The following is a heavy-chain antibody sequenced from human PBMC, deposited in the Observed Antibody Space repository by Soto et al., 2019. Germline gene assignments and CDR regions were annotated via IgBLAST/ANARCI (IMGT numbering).Heavy chain of an antibody. CDR1: GFTFKNYD. D-gene: IGHD3-9*01. J-gene: IGHJ4*02. CDR2: ISGSGAIT. Sequence: EVQLLESGGGLVQPGGSLRLSCVASGFTFKNYDMRWVRQAPGKGLEWFSGISGSGAITYYADSVRGRFTISRDNSKNTLYLQLNSLEAEDTAIYDCAKDRQYRSYYESAGHYNNWGQGTLVTVSS. CDR3: AKDRQYRSYYESAGHYNN. V-gene: IGHV3-23*01.